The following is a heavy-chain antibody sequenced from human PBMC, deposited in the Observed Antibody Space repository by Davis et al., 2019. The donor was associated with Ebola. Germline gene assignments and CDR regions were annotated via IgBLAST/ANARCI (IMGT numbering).Heavy chain of an antibody. V-gene: IGHV3-43D*03. CDR2: ITWDAGNT. D-gene: IGHD1-14*01. J-gene: IGHJ4*02. CDR3: VKDRPGAFDF. CDR1: GLTFDDFA. Sequence: GESLKISCAAPGLTFDDFAMPWVRQAPGKGLEWLSLITWDAGNTYYADSLKGRFTISSDNSKNSLYLQMNSLRAEDTALYYCVKDRPGAFDFWGRGTLVTVSS.